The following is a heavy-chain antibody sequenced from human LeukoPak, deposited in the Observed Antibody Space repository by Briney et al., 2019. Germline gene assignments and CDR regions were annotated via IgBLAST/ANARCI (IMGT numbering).Heavy chain of an antibody. V-gene: IGHV4-4*07. J-gene: IGHJ6*03. CDR2: IYTSGST. CDR3: ARRFYGYYYYYMDV. D-gene: IGHD3-16*01. Sequence: SETLSLTCTVSGGSISSYYWSWIRQPAGKGLEWIGRIYTSGSTNYNPSLKSRVTISVDTSKNQFSLKLSSVTAADTAVYYCARRFYGYYYYYMDVWGKGTTVTVSS. CDR1: GGSISSYY.